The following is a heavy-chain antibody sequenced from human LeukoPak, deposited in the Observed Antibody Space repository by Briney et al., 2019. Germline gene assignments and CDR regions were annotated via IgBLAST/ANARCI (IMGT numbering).Heavy chain of an antibody. CDR3: ARTMVDGGTNY. V-gene: IGHV1-3*01. D-gene: IGHD2-15*01. J-gene: IGHJ4*02. CDR2: INAGNGNT. Sequence: ASVKVSCKASGYTFTSYAMHWVRQAPGQRLEWMGWINAGNGNTKYSQKFQGRVTMTGDTSTSTVYMELSSLRSEDTAVYFCARTMVDGGTNYWGQGTLVTVSS. CDR1: GYTFTSYA.